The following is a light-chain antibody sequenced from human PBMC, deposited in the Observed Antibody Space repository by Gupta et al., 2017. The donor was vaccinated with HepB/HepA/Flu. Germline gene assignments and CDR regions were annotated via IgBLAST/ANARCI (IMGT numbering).Light chain of an antibody. CDR1: QNIGSS. Sequence: EIVLTQSPATLSLSPGERATLSCRASQNIGSSLAWYQQKPGQAPRLLIYDASNRATGIPARLSGSGSGTDFTLTISNLEPEDFAVYYCQLRSNWPPFTFGPGTTVDIK. CDR3: QLRSNWPPFT. CDR2: DAS. J-gene: IGKJ3*01. V-gene: IGKV3-11*01.